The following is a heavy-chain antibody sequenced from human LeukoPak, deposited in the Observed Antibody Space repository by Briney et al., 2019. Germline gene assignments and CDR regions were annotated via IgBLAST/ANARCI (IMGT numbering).Heavy chain of an antibody. CDR3: ARPMYCSGGSCYRSAFDI. V-gene: IGHV4-34*01. CDR2: INHSGST. CDR1: GGSFSGYY. Sequence: SETLSLTCGVYGGSFSGYYWSWIRQPPGKGLEWIGEINHSGSTNYNPSLKSRVTISVDTSKNQFSLKLSSVTAADTAVYYCARPMYCSGGSCYRSAFDIWGQGTMVTVSS. J-gene: IGHJ3*02. D-gene: IGHD2-15*01.